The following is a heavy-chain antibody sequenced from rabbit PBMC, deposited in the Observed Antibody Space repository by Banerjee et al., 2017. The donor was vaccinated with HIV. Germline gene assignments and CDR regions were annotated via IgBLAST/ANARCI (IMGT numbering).Heavy chain of an antibody. V-gene: IGHV1S40*01. D-gene: IGHD8-1*01. J-gene: IGHJ4*01. CDR3: ARGSNYYAFNL. Sequence: PEWIGTIYAGSSGNIVYASWAKGRFTISKTSSTTVTLQMTSLTAADTATYFCARGSNYYAFNLWGQGTLVTVS. CDR2: IYAGSSGNI.